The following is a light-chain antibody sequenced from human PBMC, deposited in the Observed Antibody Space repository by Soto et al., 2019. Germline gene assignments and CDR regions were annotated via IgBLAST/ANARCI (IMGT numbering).Light chain of an antibody. CDR3: QQYENSVMYT. V-gene: IGKV3-20*01. CDR2: DVS. CDR1: QSVRSSF. J-gene: IGKJ2*01. Sequence: PGERATLSCRASQSVRSSFFAWYQQKPGQAPRLLIYDVSVRATGIPDRFSGSGSGTDFTLTINRLEPEDFAVYYCQQYENSVMYTFGQGTKLEIK.